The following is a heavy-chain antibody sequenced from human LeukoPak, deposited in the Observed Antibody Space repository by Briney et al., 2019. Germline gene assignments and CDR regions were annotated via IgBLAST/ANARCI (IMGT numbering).Heavy chain of an antibody. CDR3: ARGDSSGWYYFDY. J-gene: IGHJ4*02. CDR1: GGSFSGYY. Sequence: SETLSLTCAVYGGSFSGYYWSWIRRPPGKGLEWIGEINHSGSTNYDPSLGSRVTISVDTSKNQFSLKLSSVTAADTAVYYCARGDSSGWYYFDYWGQGTLVTVSS. V-gene: IGHV4-34*01. CDR2: INHSGST. D-gene: IGHD6-19*01.